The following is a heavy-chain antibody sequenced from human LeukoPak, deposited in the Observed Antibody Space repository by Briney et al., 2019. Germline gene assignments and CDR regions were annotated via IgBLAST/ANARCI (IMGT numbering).Heavy chain of an antibody. V-gene: IGHV4-39*01. CDR2: IYYSGST. J-gene: IGHJ3*02. D-gene: IGHD6-13*01. Sequence: SETLSLTCTVSGGCISSSSYYWGWIRQPPGKGLEWIGSIYYSGSTYYNPSLKSRVTISVDTSKNQFSLKLSSVTAADTAVYYCARLGSSSWLDAFDIWGQGTMVTVSS. CDR1: GGCISSSSYY. CDR3: ARLGSSSWLDAFDI.